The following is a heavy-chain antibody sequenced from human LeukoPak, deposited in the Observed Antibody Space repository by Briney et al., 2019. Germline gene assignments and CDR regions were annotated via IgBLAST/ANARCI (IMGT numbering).Heavy chain of an antibody. Sequence: GGSLRLSCAASGFTFSSYAMTWVRQAPGKGLEWVSGISGSGDSTYYADSVKGRFTISRDNSKNTLYLQMNSLRAEDTAVYFCAKGGGSLDWGQGTLVTVSS. V-gene: IGHV3-23*01. D-gene: IGHD1-26*01. J-gene: IGHJ4*02. CDR1: GFTFSSYA. CDR2: ISGSGDST. CDR3: AKGGGSLD.